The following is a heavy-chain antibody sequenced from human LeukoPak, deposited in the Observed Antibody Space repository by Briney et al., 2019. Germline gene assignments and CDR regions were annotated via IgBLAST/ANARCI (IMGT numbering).Heavy chain of an antibody. D-gene: IGHD3-9*01. CDR1: GFTFDDYG. J-gene: IGHJ6*03. CDR2: INWNGGST. Sequence: PGGSLRLSCAASGFTFDDYGMSWVRQAPGKGLEWVSGINWNGGSTGYADSVKGRFTISRDNAKNSLYLQMNSLRAEDTALYHCARETRAGILTGYLTSHYYMDVWGKGTTVTISS. CDR3: ARETRAGILTGYLTSHYYMDV. V-gene: IGHV3-20*01.